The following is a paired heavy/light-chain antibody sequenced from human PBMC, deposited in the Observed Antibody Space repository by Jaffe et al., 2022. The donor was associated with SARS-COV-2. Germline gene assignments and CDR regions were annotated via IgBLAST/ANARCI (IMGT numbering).Light chain of an antibody. CDR2: EVS. V-gene: IGLV2-14*01. J-gene: IGLJ1*01. Sequence: QSALTQPASVSGSPGQSITISCTGTSSDVGGYNYVSWYQQHPGKAPKLMIYEVSNRPSGVSNRFSGSKSGNTASLTISGLQAEDEADYYCSSYTSSSTPHYVFGTGTKVTVL. CDR3: SSYTSSSTPHYV. CDR1: SSDVGGYNY.
Heavy chain of an antibody. CDR2: IYTSGST. J-gene: IGHJ4*02. CDR1: GGSISSYY. V-gene: IGHV4-4*07. CDR3: ARDYYYGSGSFDY. D-gene: IGHD3-10*01. Sequence: QVQLQESGPGLVKPSETLSLTCTVSGGSISSYYWSWIRQPAGKGLEWIGRIYTSGSTNYNPSLKSRVTMSVDTSKNQFSLKLSSVTAADTAVYYCARDYYYGSGSFDYWGQGTLVTVSS.